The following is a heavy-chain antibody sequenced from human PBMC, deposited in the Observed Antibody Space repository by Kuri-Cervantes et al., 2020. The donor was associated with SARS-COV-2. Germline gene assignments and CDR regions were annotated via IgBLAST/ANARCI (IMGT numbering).Heavy chain of an antibody. J-gene: IGHJ4*02. D-gene: IGHD3-22*01. V-gene: IGHV5-51*01. CDR3: ARHATYYYDSSGYYV. CDR1: GYSFTSYW. Sequence: GGSLRLSCKGSGYSFTSYWIGWVRQMPGKGLEWMGIIYPGDYDTRYSPSFQGQVTISADKSISTAYLQWSSLKASDTAMYYCARHATYYYDSSGYYVWGQGTLVTVSS. CDR2: IYPGDYDT.